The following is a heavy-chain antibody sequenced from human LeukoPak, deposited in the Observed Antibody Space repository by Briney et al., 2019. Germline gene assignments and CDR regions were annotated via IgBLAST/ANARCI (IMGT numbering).Heavy chain of an antibody. CDR2: MNPNSGNT. CDR3: ARGPLWELLRY. J-gene: IGHJ4*02. V-gene: IGHV1-8*01. D-gene: IGHD1-26*01. CDR1: GYTFTSYD. Sequence: ASVKVSCTASGYTFTSYDINWVRQATGQGLEWMGWMNPNSGNTGYAQKFQGRVTTTRNTSISTAYMELSSLRSEDTAVYYCARGPLWELLRYWGQGTLVTVSS.